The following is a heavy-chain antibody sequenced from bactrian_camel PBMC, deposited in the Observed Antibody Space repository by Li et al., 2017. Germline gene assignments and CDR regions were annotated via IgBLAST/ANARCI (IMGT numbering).Heavy chain of an antibody. J-gene: IGHJ4*01. CDR3: AAGIVVFGMVKECEYRY. CDR1: GYTQSSCS. V-gene: IGHV3S1*01. D-gene: IGHD3*01. Sequence: HVQLVESGGGSVQPGGSLRVSCAASGYTQSSCSVGWYRQAPGKEREAVAGIYTGGGRTYYSDSVKGRFTISRDNAKNTVHLRMNSLQSEDTALYYCAAGIVVFGMVKECEYRYWGQGTQVTVS. CDR2: IYTGGGRT.